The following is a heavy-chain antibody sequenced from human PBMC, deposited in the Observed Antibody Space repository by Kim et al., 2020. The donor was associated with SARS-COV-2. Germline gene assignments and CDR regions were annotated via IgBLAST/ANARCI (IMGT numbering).Heavy chain of an antibody. Sequence: AQKVQGRVTMTRDTSTSTVYMERSSLRSEDTAVYYCARGLQAMALAPVDYWGQGTLVTVSS. D-gene: IGHD5-18*01. CDR3: ARGLQAMALAPVDY. J-gene: IGHJ4*02. V-gene: IGHV1-46*01.